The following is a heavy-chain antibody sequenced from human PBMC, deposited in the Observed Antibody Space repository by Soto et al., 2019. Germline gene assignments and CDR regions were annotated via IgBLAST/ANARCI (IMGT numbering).Heavy chain of an antibody. CDR2: IIPILDVA. CDR3: ARAEYYYGSGSYSEMISLWFDP. CDR1: GGTFRTYT. D-gene: IGHD3-10*01. J-gene: IGHJ5*02. Sequence: SVKVSCKTSGGTFRTYTINWVRQAPGQGLEWMGRIIPILDVANYAQKFQGRVTITADKSTSTAHMELRSLRSEDTAVYYCARAEYYYGSGSYSEMISLWFDPWGQGTLVTVSS. V-gene: IGHV1-69*02.